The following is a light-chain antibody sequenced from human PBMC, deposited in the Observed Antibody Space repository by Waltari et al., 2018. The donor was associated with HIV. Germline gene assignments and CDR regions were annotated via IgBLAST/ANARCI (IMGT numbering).Light chain of an antibody. CDR1: PANIAIHP. Sequence: QSVLTQPPSTSESPGQWIPIPCPGRPANIAIHPVNWSKPVPRTAPKLLIFGSHQRPAGVPDRFSGSKSGTSASLAIRGLQSEDEAEYYCATWDANLNGVVFGGGTKVTVL. CDR3: ATWDANLNGVV. V-gene: IGLV1-44*01. J-gene: IGLJ3*02. CDR2: GSH.